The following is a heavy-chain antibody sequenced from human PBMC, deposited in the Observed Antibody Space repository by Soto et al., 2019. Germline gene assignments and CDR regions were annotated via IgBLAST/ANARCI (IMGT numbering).Heavy chain of an antibody. Sequence: EVQLMESGGGLVQPGRSLRLSCAASGFTFDDYAMHWVRQAPGKGLEWVSGISWNSGSIGYADSVKGRFTISRDNAKNSLYLQMNSLRAEDTALYYCAKDSGKPYYDFWSGYLDFDYWGQGTLVTVSS. CDR3: AKDSGKPYYDFWSGYLDFDY. J-gene: IGHJ4*02. D-gene: IGHD3-3*01. CDR2: ISWNSGSI. CDR1: GFTFDDYA. V-gene: IGHV3-9*01.